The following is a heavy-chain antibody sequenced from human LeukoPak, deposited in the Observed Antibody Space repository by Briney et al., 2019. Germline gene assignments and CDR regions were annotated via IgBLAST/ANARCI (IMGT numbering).Heavy chain of an antibody. CDR1: GFTFSKYT. J-gene: IGHJ4*02. CDR3: AKDSTPDGIWDIDY. Sequence: GGSLRLSCVASGFTFSKYTMSWVRQAPGKGLEWVSGIYGGGSGSTFYAESVKGRFTISRDNSKNTLYLQMNSLRDEDTAIYYCAKDSTPDGIWDIDYWGRGTLITVSS. D-gene: IGHD1-20*01. CDR2: IYGGGSGST. V-gene: IGHV3-23*01.